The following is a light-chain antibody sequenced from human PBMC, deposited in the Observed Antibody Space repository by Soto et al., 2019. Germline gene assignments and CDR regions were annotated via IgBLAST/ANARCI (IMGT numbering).Light chain of an antibody. J-gene: IGKJ1*01. CDR2: KAS. CDR1: QTISSW. Sequence: DIQMTRSPSTVSVSLVCIVTITCLASQTISSWLAWYQQKPGKAPKLLIYKASTLKSGVPSRFSGSGSGTEFTLTISSLQPDDFATYYCQHYNSYSEAFGQGTKVDIK. CDR3: QHYNSYSEA. V-gene: IGKV1-5*03.